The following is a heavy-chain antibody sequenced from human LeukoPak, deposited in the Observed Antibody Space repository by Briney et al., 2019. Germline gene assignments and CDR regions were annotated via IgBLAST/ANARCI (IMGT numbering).Heavy chain of an antibody. D-gene: IGHD2-21*02. CDR1: GFPFSTYA. J-gene: IGHJ4*02. V-gene: IGHV3-74*01. CDR2: ISPDGNSR. CDR3: ARDGGLLPDN. Sequence: GGSLRLSCAASGFPFSTYAMHWVRQPPGKGLVWISRISPDGNSRGYADSVKGRFIISRDSATNTLSLQMNSLTADGTAVYYCARDGGLLPDNWGKGTLVTVSS.